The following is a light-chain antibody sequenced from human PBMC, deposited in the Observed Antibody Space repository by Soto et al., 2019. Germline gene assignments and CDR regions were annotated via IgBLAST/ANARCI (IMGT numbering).Light chain of an antibody. CDR1: SSDVGGYDH. J-gene: IGLJ2*01. Sequence: QSALTQPASVSGSPGQSITISCTGTSSDVGGYDHVSWYQQHPGRAPKLMIYDVSNRPSGVSNRFSGSKSGSTASLTISGLQAEDEADYYCSSYTSSNTLVFGGGTKLTVL. CDR2: DVS. CDR3: SSYTSSNTLV. V-gene: IGLV2-14*01.